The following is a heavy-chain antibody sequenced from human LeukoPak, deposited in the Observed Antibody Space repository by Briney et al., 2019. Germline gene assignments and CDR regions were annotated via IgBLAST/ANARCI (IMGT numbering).Heavy chain of an antibody. Sequence: GGSLRLSCAASGFAFSSYTMHWVRQAPGKGLEWVAVISYDGSNKYYADSVKGRFTISRDNSKNTLYLQMNSLRAEDTAVYYCARVKGSSTFDYWGQGTLVTVSS. D-gene: IGHD2-2*01. CDR1: GFAFSSYT. CDR2: ISYDGSNK. V-gene: IGHV3-30-3*01. J-gene: IGHJ4*02. CDR3: ARVKGSSTFDY.